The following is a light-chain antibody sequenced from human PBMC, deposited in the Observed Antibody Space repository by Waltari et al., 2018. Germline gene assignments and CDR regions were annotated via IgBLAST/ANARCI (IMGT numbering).Light chain of an antibody. J-gene: IGKJ4*01. CDR1: QDISSY. CDR2: DAS. CDR3: QQYDNLPLT. V-gene: IGKV1-33*01. Sequence: IQLTQSPSSLSASVGDRVTITCRASQDISSYLAWYQQKPGKAPKLLIYDASNLGTGVPSRFSGSGSGTDFTFTISSLQPEDIATYYCQQYDNLPLTFGGGTKVEIK.